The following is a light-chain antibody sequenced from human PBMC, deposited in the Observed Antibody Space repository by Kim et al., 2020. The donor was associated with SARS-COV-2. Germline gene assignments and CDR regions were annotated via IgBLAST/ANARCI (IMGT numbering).Light chain of an antibody. Sequence: QSALTQPASVSGSPGQSITISCTGTSSDVGAYDYVSWYQQYPGKAPQLIIYDVTRRPSGVSNRFSGSKSGNTASLTISGLQAEDEADYYCSSYTRISTVVLGGGTQLTVL. CDR3: SSYTRISTVV. V-gene: IGLV2-14*01. CDR1: SSDVGAYDY. J-gene: IGLJ2*01. CDR2: DVT.